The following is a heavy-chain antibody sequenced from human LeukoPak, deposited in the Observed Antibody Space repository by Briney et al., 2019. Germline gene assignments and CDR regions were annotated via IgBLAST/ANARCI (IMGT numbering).Heavy chain of an antibody. J-gene: IGHJ4*02. Sequence: GTSLRLSCAASGFTFSTYGMRWVRQAPGKGLEWVAAIISDGGNTFYADSVKGRFTISRDNSKKSMYLQMNSLRAEDTAVYYSAKGGYSSGYSDYWGQGTLVTVSS. CDR2: IISDGGNT. D-gene: IGHD5-18*01. CDR1: GFTFSTYG. CDR3: AKGGYSSGYSDY. V-gene: IGHV3-30*18.